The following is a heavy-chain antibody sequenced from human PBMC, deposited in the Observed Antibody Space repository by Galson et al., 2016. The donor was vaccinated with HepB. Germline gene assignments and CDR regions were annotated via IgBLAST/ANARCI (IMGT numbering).Heavy chain of an antibody. Sequence: TLSLTCTVSGGSISSGAYYWSWIRQHPGKGLEWIGYISYSGSTYYNPSLKSRVTISVDTSKNPFSLKLTSVTAADKAVYYCARERRHYYGGYAYYYHDIWGQGTMVTVSS. CDR1: GGSISSGAYY. CDR3: ARERRHYYGGYAYYYHDI. D-gene: IGHD3-22*01. V-gene: IGHV4-31*03. J-gene: IGHJ3*02. CDR2: ISYSGST.